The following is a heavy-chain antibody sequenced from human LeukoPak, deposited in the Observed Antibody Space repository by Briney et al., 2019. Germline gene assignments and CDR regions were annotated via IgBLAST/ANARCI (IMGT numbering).Heavy chain of an antibody. Sequence: SETLSLTCAVYGGSFSGYYWSWIRQPPGKGLEWIGEINHSGSTNYNPSLKSRVTISVDTSKNQFPLKLSSVTAADTAVYYCARVGLKDYYYYYMDVWGKGTTVTVSS. CDR1: GGSFSGYY. CDR2: INHSGST. CDR3: ARVGLKDYYYYYMDV. V-gene: IGHV4-34*01. J-gene: IGHJ6*03.